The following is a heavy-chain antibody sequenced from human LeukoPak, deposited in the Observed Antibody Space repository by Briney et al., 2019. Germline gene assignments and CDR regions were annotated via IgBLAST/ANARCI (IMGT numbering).Heavy chain of an antibody. Sequence: GGSLRLSCAASGFTFSSYWMSWVRQAPGKGLEWVANIKQDGSEKYYVDSVKGRFTISRDNAKNSLYLQMNSLRAEDTAVYYCAKLVKSGSYGAFDIWGQGTMVTVSS. CDR3: AKLVKSGSYGAFDI. CDR1: GFTFSSYW. J-gene: IGHJ3*02. D-gene: IGHD1-26*01. V-gene: IGHV3-7*03. CDR2: IKQDGSEK.